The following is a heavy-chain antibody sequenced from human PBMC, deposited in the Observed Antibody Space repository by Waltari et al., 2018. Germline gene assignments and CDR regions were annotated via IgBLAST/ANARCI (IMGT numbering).Heavy chain of an antibody. V-gene: IGHV4-61*02. J-gene: IGHJ6*02. CDR3: ARVPMVRGVLAFMAV. D-gene: IGHD3-10*01. Sequence: QVQLQESGPGLVRPSQTLSLTCTVSGGSISSGSVYWTWIRKPAGKGLEWVGHIFTSGRTKYNPSLKRRVSVSLDTSGNQFSLRLSSVTAADTAVYYCARVPMVRGVLAFMAVWGQGTTVTVSS. CDR2: IFTSGRT. CDR1: GGSISSGSVY.